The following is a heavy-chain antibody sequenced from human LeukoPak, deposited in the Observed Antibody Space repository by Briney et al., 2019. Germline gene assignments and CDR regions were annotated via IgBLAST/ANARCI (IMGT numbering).Heavy chain of an antibody. CDR2: TYYRSKWYN. J-gene: IGHJ4*02. V-gene: IGHV6-1*01. D-gene: IGHD6-19*01. CDR3: ARSYSSGLHY. CDR1: GXSVSSNSSA. Sequence: SQTLSLTCAISGXSVSSNSSAWNWIRQSPSRGLEWLGRTYYRSKWYNDYVISVKSRITINPDTSKNQFSLQLNSVSPEDTAVYYCARSYSSGLHYWGQGTLVTVSS.